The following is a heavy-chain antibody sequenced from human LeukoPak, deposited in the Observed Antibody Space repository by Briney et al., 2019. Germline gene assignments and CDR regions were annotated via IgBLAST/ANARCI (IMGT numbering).Heavy chain of an antibody. J-gene: IGHJ5*02. CDR2: FYHSGGT. CDR3: ARGFSSGWNGRVSFDP. CDR1: SGSVNAYY. Sequence: SETLSLTCTVSSGSVNAYYWSWIRQPPGKGLEWIGFFYHSGGTHYNPSLKSRVTISLDTSKNQLSLNLNSVTAADTAVYYCARGFSSGWNGRVSFDPWGQGTLVTVSS. D-gene: IGHD1-1*01. V-gene: IGHV4-59*02.